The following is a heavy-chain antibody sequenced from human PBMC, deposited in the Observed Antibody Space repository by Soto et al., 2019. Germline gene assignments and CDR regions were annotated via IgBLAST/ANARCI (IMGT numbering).Heavy chain of an antibody. D-gene: IGHD3-10*01. CDR2: INPSGDSR. J-gene: IGHJ6*02. Sequence: ASVQVSCKSSGSIFSDYFIHWVRQAPGQGLEWMGIINPSGDSRNYAQKFQGRVTITRDTSTSTVYMDLRSLRSDDTAVYYCARFLYVDYGSGPYYGMEGRGQGPTVNGS. CDR3: ARFLYVDYGSGPYYGMEG. CDR1: GSIFSDYF. V-gene: IGHV1-46*01.